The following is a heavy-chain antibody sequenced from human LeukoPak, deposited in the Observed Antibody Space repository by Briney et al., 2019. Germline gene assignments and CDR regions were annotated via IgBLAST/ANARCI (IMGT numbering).Heavy chain of an antibody. CDR2: ISYDGSNK. CDR3: ARERGGLILDY. CDR1: GFTFSSYG. V-gene: IGHV3-30*03. Sequence: GGSLRLSCAASGFTFSSYGMHWVRQAPGKGLEWVAVISYDGSNKYYADSVKGRFTISRDNSKNTLYLQMNSLRAEDTAVYYCARERGGLILDYWGQGTLVTVSS. J-gene: IGHJ4*02. D-gene: IGHD2-8*01.